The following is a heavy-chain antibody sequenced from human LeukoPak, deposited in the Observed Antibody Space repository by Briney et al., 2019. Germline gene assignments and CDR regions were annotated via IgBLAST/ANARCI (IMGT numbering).Heavy chain of an antibody. Sequence: SETLSLTCTVSGGSISSYYWSWIRQPPGKGLEWIGYINYSGSTNYNPSLKSRVTISVDTSKNQFSLKLSSVTAADTAVYYCARGGSSGYYHFDYWGQGTLVTVSS. CDR2: INYSGST. CDR3: ARGGSSGYYHFDY. V-gene: IGHV4-59*01. CDR1: GGSISSYY. J-gene: IGHJ4*02. D-gene: IGHD3-22*01.